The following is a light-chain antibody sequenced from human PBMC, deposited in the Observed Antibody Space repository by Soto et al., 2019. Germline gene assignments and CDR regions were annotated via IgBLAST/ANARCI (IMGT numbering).Light chain of an antibody. J-gene: IGKJ3*01. CDR2: AAS. V-gene: IGKV1-27*01. CDR1: QGIANY. Sequence: GDRVTITCRASQGIANYLAWYQQKPGKVPKLLIYAASTLEPGVPSRFSGSGFGTDFTLSISSLQPEDFATYYCQKYNGAPFTFGPGTKVYIK. CDR3: QKYNGAPFT.